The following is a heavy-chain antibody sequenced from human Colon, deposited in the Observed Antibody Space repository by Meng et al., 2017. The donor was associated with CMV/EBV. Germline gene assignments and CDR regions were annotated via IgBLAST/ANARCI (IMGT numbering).Heavy chain of an antibody. CDR1: GVAMSPYY. D-gene: IGHD3-10*01. Sequence: GSLRLSCSVSGVAMSPYYWSWIRQAPGKGLEWIGHIYKSGTTKYNPSLESRVTISADTSKNEFSLKLRSVTAADTAVYYCARDIYGSGSYAIVYWGQGTLVTVSS. CDR3: ARDIYGSGSYAIVY. J-gene: IGHJ4*02. CDR2: IYKSGTT. V-gene: IGHV4-59*12.